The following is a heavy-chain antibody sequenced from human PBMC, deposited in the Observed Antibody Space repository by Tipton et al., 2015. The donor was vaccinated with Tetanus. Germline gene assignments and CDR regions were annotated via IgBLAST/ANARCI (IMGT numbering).Heavy chain of an antibody. Sequence: SLRLSCAASGFTLKGYYMSWVRQAPGKGLEWLSYISSDDPTTSYADSVKGRFTISRDDANNSLHLQMGSLRADDTAVYYCARDPERGALNYWGQGTRVTVSS. D-gene: IGHD1-26*01. V-gene: IGHV3-11*01. CDR1: GFTLKGYY. CDR2: ISSDDPTT. J-gene: IGHJ4*02. CDR3: ARDPERGALNY.